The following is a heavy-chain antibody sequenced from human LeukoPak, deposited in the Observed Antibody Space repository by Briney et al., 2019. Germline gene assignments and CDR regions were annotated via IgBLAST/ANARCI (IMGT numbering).Heavy chain of an antibody. CDR3: ASSYGDYGRMEFDY. V-gene: IGHV1-69*05. D-gene: IGHD4-17*01. Sequence: ASVKVSCKASGGTFSSYAISWVRQAPGQGLEWMGGIIPIFGTANYAQKFQGRVTITTDESTSTAYMELSSLRSEDTAVYYCASSYGDYGRMEFDYWGQGTLVTVSS. CDR2: IIPIFGTA. CDR1: GGTFSSYA. J-gene: IGHJ4*02.